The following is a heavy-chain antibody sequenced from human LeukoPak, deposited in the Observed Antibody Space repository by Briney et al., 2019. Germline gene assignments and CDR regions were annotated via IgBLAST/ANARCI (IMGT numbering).Heavy chain of an antibody. J-gene: IGHJ4*02. CDR1: GYSFTNYW. V-gene: IGHV5-51*01. CDR2: IDPSDSET. CDR3: ARQTAMGRAGDY. D-gene: IGHD5-18*01. Sequence: GESLKISCQASGYSFTNYWIGWVRQMPGKGLEWMGIIDPSDSETRYTPSFQGQVTISVDKSLTTAYLQWTSLKASDTAIYYCARQTAMGRAGDYRGQGTLVTVSS.